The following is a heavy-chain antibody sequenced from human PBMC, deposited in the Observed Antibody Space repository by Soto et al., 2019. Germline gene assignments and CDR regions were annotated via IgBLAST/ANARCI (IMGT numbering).Heavy chain of an antibody. D-gene: IGHD3-3*01. V-gene: IGHV1-69*01. CDR3: AREVRFLGYYYYGMDV. CDR1: GGTFSSYA. Sequence: QVQLVQSGAEVKKPGSSVKVSCKASGGTFSSYAISWVRQAPGQGLEWMGGIIPIFGTANYAQKFQGRVTITADESTSPAYMELSSLRSEDKAVYYCAREVRFLGYYYYGMDVWGQGTTVTVSS. J-gene: IGHJ6*02. CDR2: IIPIFGTA.